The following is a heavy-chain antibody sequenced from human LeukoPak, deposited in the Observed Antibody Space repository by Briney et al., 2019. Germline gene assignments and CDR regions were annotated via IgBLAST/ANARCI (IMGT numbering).Heavy chain of an antibody. CDR2: IWYDGSNK. CDR1: GFTFSSYG. Sequence: PGRSLRLSCAASGFTFSSYGMHWVRQAPGKGLEWVAVIWYDGSNKYYADSVKGRFTISRDNSKNTLYLRMNSLRAEDTAVYYCARNGRYGSGSYYFGYWGQGTLVTVSS. J-gene: IGHJ4*02. V-gene: IGHV3-33*01. D-gene: IGHD3-10*01. CDR3: ARNGRYGSGSYYFGY.